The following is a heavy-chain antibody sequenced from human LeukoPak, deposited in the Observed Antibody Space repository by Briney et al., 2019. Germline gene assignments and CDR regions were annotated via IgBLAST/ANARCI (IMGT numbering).Heavy chain of an antibody. J-gene: IGHJ3*02. CDR3: ARDRKAGGTNAFDI. V-gene: IGHV1-69*05. Sequence: SVKVSCKASGGTFSSYAISWVRQAPGQGLEWMGGIIPIFGTTNYAQKFQGRVTMTRDTSISTAYMELNRLTSDDTAVYYCARDRKAGGTNAFDIWGQGTMVTVSS. CDR1: GGTFSSYA. D-gene: IGHD3-16*01. CDR2: IIPIFGTT.